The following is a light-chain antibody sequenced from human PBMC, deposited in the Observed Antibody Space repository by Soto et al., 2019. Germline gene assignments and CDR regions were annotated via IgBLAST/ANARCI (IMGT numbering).Light chain of an antibody. CDR2: GAS. Sequence: EIVLTQSPATLSVSPGERATLSCRASQIVSSNLAWYQQKPGQAPRLVIYGASTRATGIPARFSGSGSGTEFTLTISSLQSEDFAVYYCQHYNKLPLTFGGGAKVEIK. V-gene: IGKV3-15*01. J-gene: IGKJ4*01. CDR3: QHYNKLPLT. CDR1: QIVSSN.